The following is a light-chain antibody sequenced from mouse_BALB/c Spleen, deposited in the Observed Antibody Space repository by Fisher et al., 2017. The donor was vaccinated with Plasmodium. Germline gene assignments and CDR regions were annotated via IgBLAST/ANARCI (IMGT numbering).Light chain of an antibody. CDR2: KVS. CDR1: QSLVHSNGNTY. CDR3: WQGTHLWT. V-gene: IGKV1-110*01. J-gene: IGKJ1*01. Sequence: DIVLTQSPLSLPVSLGDQASISCRSSQSLVHSNGNTYLHWFLQKTGQSPKLLIYKVSNRFSGVPDRFSGSGSGTDFTLKISRVEAEDLGLYYFWQGTHLWTFGGGTKLESK.